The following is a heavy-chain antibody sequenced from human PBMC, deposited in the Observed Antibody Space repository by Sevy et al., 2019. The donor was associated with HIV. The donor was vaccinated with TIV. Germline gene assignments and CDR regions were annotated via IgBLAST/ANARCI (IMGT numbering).Heavy chain of an antibody. D-gene: IGHD4-17*01. V-gene: IGHV3-48*03. CDR1: GFTFSSYE. CDR3: ARDLPPSATTVAHFDC. Sequence: GGSLRLSCAASGFTFSSYEMSWVRQAPGKGLEWVSYISNSGTTIYYSDSVKGRFTISRDNARYSLYLQMNSLRAEDTAIYYCARDLPPSATTVAHFDCWGQGTLVTVSS. J-gene: IGHJ4*02. CDR2: ISNSGTTI.